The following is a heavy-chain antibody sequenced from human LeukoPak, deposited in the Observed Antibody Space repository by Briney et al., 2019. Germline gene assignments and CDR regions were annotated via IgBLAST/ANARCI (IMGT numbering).Heavy chain of an antibody. CDR1: GFTFSDYA. CDR2: IRYDGRNK. D-gene: IGHD3-22*01. V-gene: IGHV3-30*02. CDR3: AKEAFVYSGYYPLDY. Sequence: GGSLRLSCAASGFTFSDYAMHWVRQAPGKGLEWLTFIRYDGRNKYYADSLKGRFTISRDDSKNTLYLQMNSLRAEDTAVYYCAKEAFVYSGYYPLDYWGQGTLVTVPS. J-gene: IGHJ4*02.